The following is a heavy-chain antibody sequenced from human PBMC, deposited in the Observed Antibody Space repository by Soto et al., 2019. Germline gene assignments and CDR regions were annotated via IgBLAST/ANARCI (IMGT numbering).Heavy chain of an antibody. CDR1: GFTFRKYA. CDR2: ISGSGDNT. D-gene: IGHD1-7*01. V-gene: IGHV3-23*01. Sequence: GGSLRLSCAASGFTFRKYAMSWVRQSAGKGLEWVSAISGSGDNTYHADSVKGRFTISRDNSKNTLYLQMNSLRVEDTAVYYCAKDQGYNWNYRWFDPWGQGTLVTVSS. J-gene: IGHJ5*02. CDR3: AKDQGYNWNYRWFDP.